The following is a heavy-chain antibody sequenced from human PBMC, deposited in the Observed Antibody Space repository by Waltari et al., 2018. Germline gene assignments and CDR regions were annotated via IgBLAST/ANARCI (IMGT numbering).Heavy chain of an antibody. J-gene: IGHJ4*02. V-gene: IGHV6-1*01. CDR3: ARGVVANTYYFDY. D-gene: IGHD2-15*01. Sequence: QVQLQQSGPGPVRPSQTLSLTCALSGASVPSYSPAWNWLRQSPSKGLVWLGRTYFRSKWSDDYAVSVRGRITINPDTSKNQFSLHLSSVTPEDTAVYYCARGVVANTYYFDYWGQGTLVTVSS. CDR2: TYFRSKWSD. CDR1: GASVPSYSPA.